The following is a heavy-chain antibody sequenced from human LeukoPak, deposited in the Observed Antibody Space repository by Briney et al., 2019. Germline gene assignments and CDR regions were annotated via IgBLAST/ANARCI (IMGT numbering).Heavy chain of an antibody. J-gene: IGHJ4*02. D-gene: IGHD3-9*01. CDR2: INHSGST. CDR1: RFTVSSNY. V-gene: IGHV4-34*01. Sequence: PGGSLRLSCAASRFTVSSNYMSWIRQPPGEGLEWIGEINHSGSTNYNPSLKSRVTISVDTSKNQFSLKLSSVTAADTAVYYCARRDILTGYYKGNFDYWGQGTLVTVSS. CDR3: ARRDILTGYYKGNFDY.